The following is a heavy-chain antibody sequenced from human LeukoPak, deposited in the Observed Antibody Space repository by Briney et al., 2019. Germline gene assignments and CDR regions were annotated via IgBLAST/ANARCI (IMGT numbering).Heavy chain of an antibody. CDR2: IYYSGST. J-gene: IGHJ3*02. CDR3: ARDRGFTMIPSWAFDI. D-gene: IGHD3-22*01. V-gene: IGHV4-59*01. Sequence: SETLSLTCTLSGGSISSYYWSWIRQPPGKGLEWIGYIYYSGSTNYNPSLKSRVTISVDTSKNQFSLKLSSVTAADTAVYYSARDRGFTMIPSWAFDIWGQGTMVTVSS. CDR1: GGSISSYY.